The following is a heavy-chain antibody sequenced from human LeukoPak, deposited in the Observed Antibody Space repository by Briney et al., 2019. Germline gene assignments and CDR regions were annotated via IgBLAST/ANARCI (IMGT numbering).Heavy chain of an antibody. V-gene: IGHV3-30*03. D-gene: IGHD1-26*01. CDR2: ISYDGSNK. CDR1: GLTFSSYG. Sequence: GRSLRLSCAASGLTFSSYGMHWVRQAPGKGLEWVAVISYDGSNKYYADSVKGRFTISRDNSKNTLYLQTSSLRAEDTAVYYCARRSSGNYYYGMDVWGQGTTVTVSS. J-gene: IGHJ6*02. CDR3: ARRSSGNYYYGMDV.